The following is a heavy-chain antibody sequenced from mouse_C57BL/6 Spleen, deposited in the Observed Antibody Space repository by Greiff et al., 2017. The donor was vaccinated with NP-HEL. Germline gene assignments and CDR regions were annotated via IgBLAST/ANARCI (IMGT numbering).Heavy chain of an antibody. Sequence: QVQLQQPGAELVKPGASVKLSCKASGYTFTGYWMHWVKQRPGQGLEWIGMIHPNSGSTNYNEKFKSKATLTVDKSSSTAYMQLSSLTSEDSAVYYWARNPPFTTVEDYYAMDYWGQGTSVTVSS. D-gene: IGHD1-1*01. CDR3: ARNPPFTTVEDYYAMDY. CDR2: IHPNSGST. J-gene: IGHJ4*01. V-gene: IGHV1-64*01. CDR1: GYTFTGYW.